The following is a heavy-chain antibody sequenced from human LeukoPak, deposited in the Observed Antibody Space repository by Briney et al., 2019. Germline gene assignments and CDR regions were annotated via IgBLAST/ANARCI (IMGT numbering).Heavy chain of an antibody. CDR3: ARDAAGYCSSTSCYFQGYYYYYMDV. J-gene: IGHJ6*03. V-gene: IGHV3-7*01. CDR1: GFTFSSYW. CDR2: IKQDGSEK. D-gene: IGHD2-2*01. Sequence: GGSLRLSCAASGFTFSSYWMSWVRQAPGKGLEWVANIKQDGSEKYYVDSVKGRFTISRDNAKNSLYLQMNSLRAEDTAVYYCARDAAGYCSSTSCYFQGYYYYYMDVWGKGTTVTISS.